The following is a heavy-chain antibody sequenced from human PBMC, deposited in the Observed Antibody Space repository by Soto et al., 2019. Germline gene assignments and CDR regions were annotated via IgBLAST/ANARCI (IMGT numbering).Heavy chain of an antibody. D-gene: IGHD3-3*01. CDR3: ARLNDFWSGYPPYYYGMDV. Sequence: QLQLQESGPGLVKPSETLSLTCTVSGGSISSSSYYWGWIRQPPGKGMEWIGSIYYSGSTYYNPSLKSRVTISVDTSKNQFSLKLSSVTAADTAVYYCARLNDFWSGYPPYYYGMDVWGQGTTVTVSS. V-gene: IGHV4-39*01. CDR1: GGSISSSSYY. J-gene: IGHJ6*02. CDR2: IYYSGST.